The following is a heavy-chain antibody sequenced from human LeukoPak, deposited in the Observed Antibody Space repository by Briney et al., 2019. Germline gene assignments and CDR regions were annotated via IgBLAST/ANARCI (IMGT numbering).Heavy chain of an antibody. D-gene: IGHD2-2*01. CDR1: GGTFSSYA. CDR3: ARSLTRGDIVVTGDY. CDR2: IIPIFGTA. Sequence: GASVKVSCKASGGTFSSYAISWVRQAPGQGLERMGGIIPIFGTANYAQKFQGRVTITADESTSTAYMELSSLRSEDTAVYYCARSLTRGDIVVTGDYWGQGTLVTVSS. J-gene: IGHJ4*02. V-gene: IGHV1-69*13.